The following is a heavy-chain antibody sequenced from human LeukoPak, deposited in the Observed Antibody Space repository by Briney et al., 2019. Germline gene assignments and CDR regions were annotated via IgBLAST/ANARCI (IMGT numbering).Heavy chain of an antibody. D-gene: IGHD6-19*01. V-gene: IGHV1-2*02. J-gene: IGHJ4*02. CDR2: INPNSGGT. Sequence: VQVSCNASGYTFTVYYMHWVRPAPGQGLEWMGWINPNSGGTNYAQKFQGRVTMTRDTSISTAYMELSRLRSDDTAVYYCARDSGSIAVAGTDYWGQGTLVTVSS. CDR1: GYTFTVYY. CDR3: ARDSGSIAVAGTDY.